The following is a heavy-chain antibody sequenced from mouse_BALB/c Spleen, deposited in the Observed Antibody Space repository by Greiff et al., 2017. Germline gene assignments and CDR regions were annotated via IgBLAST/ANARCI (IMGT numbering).Heavy chain of an antibody. J-gene: IGHJ3*01. D-gene: IGHD1-2*01. CDR3: ARDAPYGYAWFAY. V-gene: IGHV7-1*02. Sequence: EVKVVESGGGLVQPGGSLRLSCATSGFTFSDFYMEWVRQPPGKRLEWIAASRNKANDYTTEYSASVKGRFIVSRDTSQSILYLQMNALRAEDTAIYYCARDAPYGYAWFAYWGQGTLVTVSA. CDR2: SRNKANDYTT. CDR1: GFTFSDFY.